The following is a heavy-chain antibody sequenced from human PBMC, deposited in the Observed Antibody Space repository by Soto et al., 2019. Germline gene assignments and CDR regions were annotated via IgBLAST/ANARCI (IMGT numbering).Heavy chain of an antibody. J-gene: IGHJ6*02. CDR2: ISGSGDGT. CDR3: AKDQHRDIPAIGSYGMDV. V-gene: IGHV3-23*01. CDR1: GFTFSRFA. D-gene: IGHD2-2*02. Sequence: VGSLRLSCAASGFTFSRFALSWVRQAPGKGLEWVSAISGSGDGTDYAASVKGRFTISKDKSKNTLYLQMNSLRGEDTAVYYCAKDQHRDIPAIGSYGMDVWGQGTTVTVSS.